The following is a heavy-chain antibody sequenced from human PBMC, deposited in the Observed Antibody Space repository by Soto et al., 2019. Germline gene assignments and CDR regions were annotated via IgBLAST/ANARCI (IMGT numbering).Heavy chain of an antibody. Sequence: EVQLVQSGGGLVKPGGSLRLSCAGSGFTFSSYSMNWVRQPPRKGLEWVSSISSSRSYIYYADSVKGRFTISRDNAKNPLYRQMNSMRAEATAVYYCARFCAVLEDGSGGSCFDYWGQGTLVTVSS. J-gene: IGHJ4*02. D-gene: IGHD2-15*01. CDR1: GFTFSSYS. CDR3: ARFCAVLEDGSGGSCFDY. V-gene: IGHV3-21*01. CDR2: ISSSRSYI.